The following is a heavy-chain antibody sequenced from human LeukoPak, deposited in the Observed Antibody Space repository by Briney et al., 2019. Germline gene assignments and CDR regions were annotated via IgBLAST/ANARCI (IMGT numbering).Heavy chain of an antibody. CDR2: IGAYNGNT. CDR1: GYTFTSYG. J-gene: IGHJ4*02. Sequence: GASVKVSCKASGYTFTSYGISWGRQAPGQGLEGRGWIGAYNGNTNYAQKLQGRVTMTTDTSTSTAYMELRSLRSDDTAVYYCARDSPRGTNVGDYWGQGTLVTVSS. CDR3: ARDSPRGTNVGDY. D-gene: IGHD1-7*01. V-gene: IGHV1-18*01.